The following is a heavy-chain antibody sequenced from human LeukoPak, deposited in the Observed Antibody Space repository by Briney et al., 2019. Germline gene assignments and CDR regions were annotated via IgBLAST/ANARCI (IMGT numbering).Heavy chain of an antibody. Sequence: SETLSLTCAVYGGSFSGYYWGWIRQPPGKGLEWIGEINHSGSPNCTPSLKSRVTISIDTSTNQFSLKLNPVTAADTAVYYCARDRSDYYGSGSYRPIDAFDIWGQGTMVTVSS. J-gene: IGHJ3*02. D-gene: IGHD3-10*01. V-gene: IGHV4-34*01. CDR2: INHSGSP. CDR1: GGSFSGYY. CDR3: ARDRSDYYGSGSYRPIDAFDI.